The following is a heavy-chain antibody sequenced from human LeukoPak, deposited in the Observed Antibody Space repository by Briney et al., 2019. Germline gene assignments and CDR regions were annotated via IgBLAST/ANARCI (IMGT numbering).Heavy chain of an antibody. V-gene: IGHV3-74*01. CDR3: ARGPTSGGYGVDF. Sequence: PGGSQRPSCVASGFNFRRHWMHWVRQAPGKGLFWVARINSDGTSTSYADSVKGRFTISRDSDKNTLYLQMNSLTGDDTAVYYCARGPTSGGYGVDFWGQGTLVIVSS. CDR1: GFNFRRHW. D-gene: IGHD5-12*01. J-gene: IGHJ4*02. CDR2: INSDGTST.